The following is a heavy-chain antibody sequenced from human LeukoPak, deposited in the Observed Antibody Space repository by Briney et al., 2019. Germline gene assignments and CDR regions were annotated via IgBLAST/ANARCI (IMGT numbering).Heavy chain of an antibody. D-gene: IGHD5-12*01. CDR1: GFTFSSYG. V-gene: IGHV3-30*18. J-gene: IGHJ4*02. CDR3: ANGIVATTLFDY. CDR2: ISYDGSNK. Sequence: PGRSLRLSCAASGFTFSSYGMHWVRQAPGKGLXXVAVISYDGSNKYYADSVKGRFTISRDNSKNTLYLQMNSLRAEDTAVYYCANGIVATTLFDYWGQGTLVTVSS.